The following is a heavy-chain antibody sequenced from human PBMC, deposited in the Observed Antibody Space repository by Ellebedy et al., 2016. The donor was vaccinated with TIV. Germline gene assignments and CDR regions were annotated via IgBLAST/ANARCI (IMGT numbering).Heavy chain of an antibody. Sequence: ASVKVSXKASRYTFTSYDINWVRQATGQGLEWMGWMNPNSGNTGYAQKFQGRVTMTRNTSISTAYMELSSLRSEDTAVYYCARGHPGYCSSTSCYRVDVWGKGTTVTVSS. CDR2: MNPNSGNT. V-gene: IGHV1-8*01. CDR3: ARGHPGYCSSTSCYRVDV. CDR1: RYTFTSYD. D-gene: IGHD2-2*02. J-gene: IGHJ6*04.